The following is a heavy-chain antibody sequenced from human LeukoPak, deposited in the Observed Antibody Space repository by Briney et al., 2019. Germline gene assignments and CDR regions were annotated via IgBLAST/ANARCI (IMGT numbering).Heavy chain of an antibody. D-gene: IGHD3-10*01. CDR1: GFTFSSYE. CDR2: ISSSGSTI. Sequence: GGSLRLSCAASGFTFSSYEMNWVRQAPGKGLEWVSYISSSGSTIYYADSVKGRFTISRDNAKNSLYLQMNSLRAEDTAVYYCARGGRGSGSRYYYYMDVWGKGTTVTVSS. V-gene: IGHV3-48*03. CDR3: ARGGRGSGSRYYYYMDV. J-gene: IGHJ6*03.